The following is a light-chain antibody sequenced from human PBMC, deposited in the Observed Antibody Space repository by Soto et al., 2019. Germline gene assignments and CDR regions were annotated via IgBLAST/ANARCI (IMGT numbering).Light chain of an antibody. J-gene: IGKJ4*01. Sequence: DIQMTQSPSTLSGSVGDRVTITCRASQTISSWLAWYQQKPGKAPQLLIYAASTLQSGVPSRFSGSGSGTDFTLTISSLQTEDFATYYCQQLNSYPLSFGGGTKVDI. CDR1: QTISSW. CDR2: AAS. CDR3: QQLNSYPLS. V-gene: IGKV1-5*01.